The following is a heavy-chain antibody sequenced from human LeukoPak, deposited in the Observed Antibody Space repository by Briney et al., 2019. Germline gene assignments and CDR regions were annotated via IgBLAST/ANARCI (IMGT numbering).Heavy chain of an antibody. Sequence: GGSLRFSCAASGFTFSSYWMHWVRQAPGKGLVWVSRINSDGSSTSYADSVKGRFTISRDNAKNTLYLQMNSLRAEDTAVYYCARNAYYYYYYMDVWGKGTTVTVSS. J-gene: IGHJ6*03. V-gene: IGHV3-74*01. CDR2: INSDGSST. CDR3: ARNAYYYYYYMDV. CDR1: GFTFSSYW.